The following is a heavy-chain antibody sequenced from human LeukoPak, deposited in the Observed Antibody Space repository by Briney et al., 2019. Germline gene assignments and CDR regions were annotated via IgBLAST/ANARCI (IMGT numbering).Heavy chain of an antibody. J-gene: IGHJ4*02. CDR2: INSDGSST. D-gene: IGHD4-23*01. V-gene: IGHV3-74*01. Sequence: GGSLRLSCAASGFTFSSYWMHWVRQAPGKGLVWVSRINSDGSSTSYADSVKGRFTISRDNDKNSLYLQMNSLRGEDTAVYYCARETVGIDYWGQGTLVTVSS. CDR1: GFTFSSYW. CDR3: ARETVGIDY.